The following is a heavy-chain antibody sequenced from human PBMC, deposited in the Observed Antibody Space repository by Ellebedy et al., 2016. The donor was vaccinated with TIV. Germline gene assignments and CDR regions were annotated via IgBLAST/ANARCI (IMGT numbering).Heavy chain of an antibody. V-gene: IGHV1-18*01. CDR1: GYTFTTYG. Sequence: AASVKVSCKAFGYTFTTYGITWVRQAPGEGLEWLGGISAHNGNTIYAQKFQGRVTMTTDTFANTAYMEVRSLRSDDTAVYYCARDYTSSWRYYYYGMDVWGQGTTVTVSS. D-gene: IGHD6-13*01. CDR3: ARDYTSSWRYYYYGMDV. J-gene: IGHJ6*02. CDR2: ISAHNGNT.